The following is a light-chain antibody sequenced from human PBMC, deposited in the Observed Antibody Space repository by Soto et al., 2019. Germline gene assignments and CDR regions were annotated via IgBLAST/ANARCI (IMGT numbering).Light chain of an antibody. CDR3: QQYYSTPPT. Sequence: DIVMTQSPDSLDVSVGERATINCKSSQSGLYNSNNKNYLSWYQQKPGQPPKLLIYWASTRESGVPDRFSGSGSGTDFSLTINNLQAEDVAVYYCQQYYSTPPTFGQGTKVEI. CDR1: QSGLYNSNNKNY. V-gene: IGKV4-1*01. CDR2: WAS. J-gene: IGKJ2*01.